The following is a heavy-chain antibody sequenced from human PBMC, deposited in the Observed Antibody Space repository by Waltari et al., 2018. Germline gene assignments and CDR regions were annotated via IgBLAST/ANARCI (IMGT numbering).Heavy chain of an antibody. CDR3: ARGLLWQQTPLYGMDV. V-gene: IGHV1-69*01. D-gene: IGHD6-13*01. CDR2: IIPIFGTE. Sequence: GQGLEWMGGIIPIFGTENDGQKFQGRVTITADESTSTAYMELSSLRSEDTAVYYCARGLLWQQTPLYGMDVWGQGTTVTVSS. J-gene: IGHJ6*02.